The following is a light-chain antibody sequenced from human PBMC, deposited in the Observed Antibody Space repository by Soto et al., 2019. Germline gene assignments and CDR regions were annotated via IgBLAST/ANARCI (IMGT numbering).Light chain of an antibody. CDR3: SSYAGSNLWV. J-gene: IGLJ3*02. CDR2: EVS. Sequence: ALTQPPSASGSPGQSVTLSCTGTSSDVGGYNYVSWYQQHPGKAPKLMIYEVSKRPSGVPDRFSGSKSGNTASLTVSGLQAEDEADYYCSSYAGSNLWVFGGGTKVTVL. V-gene: IGLV2-8*01. CDR1: SSDVGGYNY.